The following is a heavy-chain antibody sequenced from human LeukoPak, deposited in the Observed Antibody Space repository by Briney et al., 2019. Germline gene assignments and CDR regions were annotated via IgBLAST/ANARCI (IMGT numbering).Heavy chain of an antibody. D-gene: IGHD5-24*01. Sequence: SVTLSLTCGVSGGSISSSNWWSWVRQPPGKGLEGIGEIYHSGSTNYNPSLKRRVTISVDKSKKQFSLKLSSVTAADTAVYYCARHIRRGMATGIEDYWGQGTLVTVSS. CDR1: GGSISSSNW. J-gene: IGHJ4*02. CDR2: IYHSGST. CDR3: ARHIRRGMATGIEDY. V-gene: IGHV4-4*02.